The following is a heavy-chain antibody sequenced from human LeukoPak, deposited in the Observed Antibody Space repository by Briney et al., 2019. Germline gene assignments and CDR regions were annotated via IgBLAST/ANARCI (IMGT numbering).Heavy chain of an antibody. CDR2: INTNTGNP. CDR1: GGTFSSYA. D-gene: IGHD2-2*01. J-gene: IGHJ5*02. Sequence: ASVKVSCKASGGTFSSYAMNWVRQAPGQGLEWMGWINTNTGNPTYAQGFTGRFVFSLDTSVSTAYLQISSLKAEDTAVYYCARVRSTNRLINWFDPWGQGTLVTVSS. CDR3: ARVRSTNRLINWFDP. V-gene: IGHV7-4-1*02.